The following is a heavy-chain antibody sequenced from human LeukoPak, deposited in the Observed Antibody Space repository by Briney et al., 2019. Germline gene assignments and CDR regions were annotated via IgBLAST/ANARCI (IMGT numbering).Heavy chain of an antibody. D-gene: IGHD2-2*03. CDR1: GYSLSDYH. Sequence: ASVKVSCKASGYSLSDYHLPWVRQAPGQGLEWMGDINPGNGATKYAQKFQGRVTMTRDTSISTVYMDLSGLTPDDTAVYYCARDPQYTFGYPTYDCWGEGTLVTVSS. CDR3: ARDPQYTFGYPTYDC. V-gene: IGHV1-2*02. CDR2: INPGNGAT. J-gene: IGHJ4*02.